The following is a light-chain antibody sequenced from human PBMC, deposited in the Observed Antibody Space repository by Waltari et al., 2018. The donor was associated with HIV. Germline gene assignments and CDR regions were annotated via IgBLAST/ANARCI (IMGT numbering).Light chain of an antibody. V-gene: IGKV1-5*03. CDR2: KAS. Sequence: TQSPRTLSLSPGERATLSCRASQSISSWLAWYQQKPGKAPKLLIYKASTLENVVPSRFSGSGSGTEFTLTISSLQPDDFATYYCQQYKSYALTFGGGTKVEIK. CDR1: QSISSW. CDR3: QQYKSYALT. J-gene: IGKJ4*01.